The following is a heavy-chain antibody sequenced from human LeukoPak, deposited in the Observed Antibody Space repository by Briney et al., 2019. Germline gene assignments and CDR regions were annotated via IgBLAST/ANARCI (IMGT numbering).Heavy chain of an antibody. CDR1: GFTVSSNY. V-gene: IGHV3-53*01. D-gene: IGHD4-17*01. Sequence: GGSLRLSCAASGFTVSSNYMSWVRQAPGKGLEWVSVIYSGGSTYYASSVKGRFTISRDNSKNTLYLQMNSLRAEDTAVYYCARDLAGDYAGFDYWGQGTLVTVPS. J-gene: IGHJ4*02. CDR3: ARDLAGDYAGFDY. CDR2: IYSGGST.